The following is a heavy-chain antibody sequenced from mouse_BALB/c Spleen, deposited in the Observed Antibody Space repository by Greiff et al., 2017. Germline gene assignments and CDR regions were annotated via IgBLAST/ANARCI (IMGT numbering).Heavy chain of an antibody. CDR2: ISNGGGST. Sequence: EVKLVESGGGLVQPGGSLKLSCAASGFTFSSYTMSWVRQTPEKRLEWVAYISNGGGSTYYPDTVKGRFTISRDNAKNTLYLQMSSLKSEDTAMYYCARRGDYDWFAYWGQGTLVTVSA. V-gene: IGHV5-12-2*01. CDR1: GFTFSSYT. J-gene: IGHJ3*01. CDR3: ARRGDYDWFAY. D-gene: IGHD2-4*01.